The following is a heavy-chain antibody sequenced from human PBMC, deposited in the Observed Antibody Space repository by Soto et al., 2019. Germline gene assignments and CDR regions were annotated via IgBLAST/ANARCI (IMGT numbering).Heavy chain of an antibody. CDR2: TYYRSKWYN. CDR1: GDSVSSNSAA. J-gene: IGHJ6*02. CDR3: ARGGNYYYYGMDV. V-gene: IGHV6-1*01. Sequence: PSQTLSLTCGISGDSVSSNSAAWNWSRQSPSRGLEWLGRTYYRSKWYNDYAVSVKSRITINPDTSKNQFSLQLNSVTPEDTAVYYCARGGNYYYYGMDVWGQGPTVTVSS. D-gene: IGHD6-13*01.